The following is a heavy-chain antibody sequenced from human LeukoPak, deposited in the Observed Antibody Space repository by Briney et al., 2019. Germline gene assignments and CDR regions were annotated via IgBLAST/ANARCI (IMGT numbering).Heavy chain of an antibody. J-gene: IGHJ4*02. CDR2: INPNSGGT. V-gene: IGHV1-2*02. Sequence: ASVKVSCKASGYTFTSYYMHWVRQAPGQGLEWMGWINPNSGGTNYAQKFQGRVTMTRDTSISTAYMELSRLRSDDTAVYYCARDHDGAVAATGYWGQGTLVTVSS. CDR3: ARDHDGAVAATGY. CDR1: GYTFTSYY. D-gene: IGHD6-19*01.